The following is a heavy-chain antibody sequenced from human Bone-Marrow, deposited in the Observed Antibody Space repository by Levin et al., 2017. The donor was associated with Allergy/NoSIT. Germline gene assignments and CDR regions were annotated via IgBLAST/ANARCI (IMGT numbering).Heavy chain of an antibody. CDR1: GFTFSSYA. CDR3: ARVGARYCSSTSCSFDEREGFDY. V-gene: IGHV3-30-3*01. D-gene: IGHD2-2*01. CDR2: ISYDGSNK. J-gene: IGHJ4*02. Sequence: GGSLRLSCAASGFTFSSYAMHWVRQAPGKGLEWVAVISYDGSNKYYADSVKGRFTISRDNSKNTLYLQMNSLRAEDTAVYYCARVGARYCSSTSCSFDEREGFDYWGQGTLVTVSS.